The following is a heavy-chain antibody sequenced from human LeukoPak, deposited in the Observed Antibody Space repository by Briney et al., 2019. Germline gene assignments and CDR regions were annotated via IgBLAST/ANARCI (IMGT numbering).Heavy chain of an antibody. V-gene: IGHV1-69*06. D-gene: IGHD3-10*01. CDR2: IIPIFGTA. Sequence: PGASVKVSCKASGGTFSSYAISWVRQAPGQGLEWMGGIIPIFGTANYAQKFQGRVTITADKSTSTAYMELSSLRSEDTAVYYCARPYGSGSYFDDAFDIWGQGTMVTVSS. CDR1: GGTFSSYA. CDR3: ARPYGSGSYFDDAFDI. J-gene: IGHJ3*02.